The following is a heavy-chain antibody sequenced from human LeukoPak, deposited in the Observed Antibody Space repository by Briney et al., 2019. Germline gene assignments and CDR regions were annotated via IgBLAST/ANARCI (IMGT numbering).Heavy chain of an antibody. CDR2: ISAQHGQT. Sequence: ASVKVSCKTSGYSENFYGITWVRQVAGQGLEWMGWISAQHGQTEYAPNSQDRVTMTTDTYTNTAYMELRSLRSDDTAVYYCAVGYYYYMDVWGKGTTVTVSS. CDR1: GYSENFYG. CDR3: AVGYYYYMDV. J-gene: IGHJ6*03. V-gene: IGHV1-18*01. D-gene: IGHD1-26*01.